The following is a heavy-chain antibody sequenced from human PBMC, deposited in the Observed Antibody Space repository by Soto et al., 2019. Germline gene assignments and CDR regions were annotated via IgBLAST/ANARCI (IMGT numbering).Heavy chain of an antibody. D-gene: IGHD3-16*01. CDR2: ISATGGGT. J-gene: IGHJ4*02. Sequence: GGSLRLSCAASGFKFSNYAMSWVRQAPGKGLEWVSLISATGGGTYYADSVKGRFTISRDNSHNTLYLQVHSLTAEDTAVYYCAKDRRDGGNSAFYFDFWGQGAQVTVYS. V-gene: IGHV3-23*01. CDR3: AKDRRDGGNSAFYFDF. CDR1: GFKFSNYA.